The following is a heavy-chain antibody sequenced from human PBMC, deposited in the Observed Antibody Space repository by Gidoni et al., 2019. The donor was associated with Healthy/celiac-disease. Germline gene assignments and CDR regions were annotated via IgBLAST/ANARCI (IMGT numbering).Heavy chain of an antibody. V-gene: IGHV4-59*08. Sequence: QVQLPESGPGLVKPSETLSLTCTVPGGSISSYYWSWILQPPGKGLEWIGYIYYSGSTNYNPSLKSLVTISVDTSKNQFSLKLSSVTAADTAVYYCARRAKWFGESVEAFDIWGQGTMVTVSS. D-gene: IGHD3-10*01. CDR3: ARRAKWFGESVEAFDI. CDR2: IYYSGST. J-gene: IGHJ3*02. CDR1: GGSISSYY.